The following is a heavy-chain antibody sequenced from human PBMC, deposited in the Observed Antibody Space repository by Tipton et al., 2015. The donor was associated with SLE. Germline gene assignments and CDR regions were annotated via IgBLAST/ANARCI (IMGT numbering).Heavy chain of an antibody. Sequence: TLSLTCTVSGDSVTSSTYFWGWIRQPPGKGLEWIGNVYYSGSTSYNPSLKRRVTLSVDTSKNQFSLKLSSVTAADTAVYYCARCDTGFDYWGQGTLVTVSS. CDR3: ARCDTGFDY. CDR2: VYYSGST. J-gene: IGHJ4*02. D-gene: IGHD2-21*02. V-gene: IGHV4-39*07. CDR1: GDSVTSSTYF.